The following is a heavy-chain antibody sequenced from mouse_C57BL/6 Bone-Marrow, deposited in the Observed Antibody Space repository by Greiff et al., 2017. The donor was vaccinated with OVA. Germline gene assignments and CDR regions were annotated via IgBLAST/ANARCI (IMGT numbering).Heavy chain of an antibody. J-gene: IGHJ1*03. Sequence: VKLQQSGAELVRPGTSVKVSCKASGYAFTNYLIEWVKQRPGQGLEWIGVINPGSGGTNYNEKFKGKATLTADKSSSTAYMQLSSLTSEDSAVYFCASYAHWYFDVWGTGTTVTVSS. CDR3: ASYAHWYFDV. D-gene: IGHD6-5*01. CDR2: INPGSGGT. CDR1: GYAFTNYL. V-gene: IGHV1-54*01.